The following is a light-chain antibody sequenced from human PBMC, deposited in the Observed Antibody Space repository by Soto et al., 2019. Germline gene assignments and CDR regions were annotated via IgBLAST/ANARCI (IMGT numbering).Light chain of an antibody. J-gene: IGLJ1*01. V-gene: IGLV2-14*01. Sequence: QSALTQPASVSGSPGQSITISCTGTTSDVGLYNYVSWYQQHPGKAPKLMISEVSNRPSGVSNRFSGSKSGNTASLTISGLQAEDEADYYCQSYDSSLSASYVFGTGTKLTVL. CDR1: TSDVGLYNY. CDR3: QSYDSSLSASYV. CDR2: EVS.